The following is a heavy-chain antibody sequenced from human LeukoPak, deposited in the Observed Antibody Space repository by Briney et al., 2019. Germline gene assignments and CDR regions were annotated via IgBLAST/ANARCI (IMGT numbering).Heavy chain of an antibody. D-gene: IGHD2-21*01. Sequence: GGSLRLSCAASGFTFSSYAMHWVRQAPGKGLEYVSAISSNGGSTYYANSVKGRFTISRDNSKNTLYLQMGSLRAEDMAVYYCARSVVVIALPDYWGQGTLVTVSS. CDR1: GFTFSSYA. CDR2: ISSNGGST. V-gene: IGHV3-64*01. J-gene: IGHJ4*02. CDR3: ARSVVVIALPDY.